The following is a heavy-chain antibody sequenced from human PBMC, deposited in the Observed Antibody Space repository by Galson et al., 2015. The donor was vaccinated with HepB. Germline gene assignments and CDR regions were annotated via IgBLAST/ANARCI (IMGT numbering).Heavy chain of an antibody. J-gene: IGHJ2*01. CDR2: IYSGGST. CDR1: GFTFSSYA. Sequence: SLRLSCAASGFTFSSYAMSWVRQAPGKGLEWVSVIYSGGSTYYADSVKGRFTISRHNSKNTLYLQMNSLRAEDTAVYYCARLRVSGSSSPWYGPIWYFGLWGRGTLVTVSS. CDR3: ARLRVSGSSSPWYGPIWYFGL. D-gene: IGHD6-13*01. V-gene: IGHV3-53*04.